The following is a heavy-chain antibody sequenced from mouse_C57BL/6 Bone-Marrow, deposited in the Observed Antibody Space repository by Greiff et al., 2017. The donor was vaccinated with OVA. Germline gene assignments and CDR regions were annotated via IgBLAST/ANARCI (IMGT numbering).Heavy chain of an antibody. CDR1: GYTFTSYW. CDR3: AREDHFDY. V-gene: IGHV1-55*01. Sequence: QVQLQQSGAELVKPGASVKMSCKASGYTFTSYWITWVKQRPGQGLEWIGDIYPGSGSTNYNEKFKSKATLTVDKSSSTAYMQLSSLTSEDSAVYYCAREDHFDYWGQGTTLTVSS. J-gene: IGHJ2*01. CDR2: IYPGSGST.